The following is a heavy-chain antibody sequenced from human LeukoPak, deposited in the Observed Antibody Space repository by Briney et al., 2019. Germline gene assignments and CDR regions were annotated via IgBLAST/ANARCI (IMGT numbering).Heavy chain of an antibody. CDR1: GGSISSGSYY. Sequence: NPSQTLSLTCTVSGGSISSGSYYWSWIRQPAGKGLEWIGRIYTSGSTNYNPSLKSRVTISVDTSKNQFSLKLSSVTAADTAVYYCAREGVPWYYDFWSGYLIDYWGQGTLVTVSS. V-gene: IGHV4-61*02. CDR3: AREGVPWYYDFWSGYLIDY. CDR2: IYTSGST. J-gene: IGHJ4*02. D-gene: IGHD3-3*01.